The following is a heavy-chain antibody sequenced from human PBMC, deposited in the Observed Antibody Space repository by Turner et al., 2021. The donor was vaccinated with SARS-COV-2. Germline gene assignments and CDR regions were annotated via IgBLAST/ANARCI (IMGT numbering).Heavy chain of an antibody. Sequence: EVQLVASGGGLVQPGGSLRLSCAASGFRFTKYHMNWVLQATGKGLEWVSGISDTGANTNYADSVKGRFTISRDNSRDTLYLQMSSLRAEDTALYYCAKGNGDKVGGQGTLVIVSS. V-gene: IGHV3-23*04. D-gene: IGHD7-27*01. CDR3: AKGNGDKV. J-gene: IGHJ4*02. CDR1: GFRFTKYH. CDR2: ISDTGANT.